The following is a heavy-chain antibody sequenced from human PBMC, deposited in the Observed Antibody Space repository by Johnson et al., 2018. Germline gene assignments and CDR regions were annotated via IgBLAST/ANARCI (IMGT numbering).Heavy chain of an antibody. CDR2: TRNKANSYTT. J-gene: IGHJ6*02. V-gene: IGHV3-72*01. D-gene: IGHD3-3*01. CDR1: GFTFSDHY. CDR3: ARVEAEYEFWSGYYDYGKDV. Sequence: VQLVESGGGLVQPGGSLRLSCAASGFTFSDHYMDWVRQAPGKGLEWVGRTRNKANSYTTEYAASVKGRFTISRDDSKNSLYLQMNSRKTEDTAVYYCARVEAEYEFWSGYYDYGKDVWGQGTTVTVSS.